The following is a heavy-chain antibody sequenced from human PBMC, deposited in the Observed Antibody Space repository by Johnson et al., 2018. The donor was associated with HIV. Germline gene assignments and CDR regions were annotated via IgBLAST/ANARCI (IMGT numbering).Heavy chain of an antibody. CDR3: ARDLGGGDDAFDI. J-gene: IGHJ3*02. Sequence: QVQLVESGGGVVQPGRSLRLSCAASGFTFSSYAMHWVRQAPGKGLEWVAVISYDGSNKYYADSVKGRFTISRDNSKNTLYLQMNSLRAEDTAVYYCARDLGGGDDAFDIWGQGTMVTVSS. CDR1: GFTFSSYA. V-gene: IGHV3-30*04. CDR2: ISYDGSNK. D-gene: IGHD1-26*01.